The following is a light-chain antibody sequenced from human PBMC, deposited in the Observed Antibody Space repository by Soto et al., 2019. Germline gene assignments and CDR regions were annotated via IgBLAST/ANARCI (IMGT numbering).Light chain of an antibody. V-gene: IGKV1-9*01. CDR1: QGISSY. Sequence: DIQLTQSPSFLSASVGDRVTITCRASQGISSYLAWYQRKPGKAPKLLIYTASTSQSGVPSRFSGSGSGTEFTLTISSLQPDDFATYYCQHYNSYSEAFGQGTKVDIK. J-gene: IGKJ1*01. CDR3: QHYNSYSEA. CDR2: TAS.